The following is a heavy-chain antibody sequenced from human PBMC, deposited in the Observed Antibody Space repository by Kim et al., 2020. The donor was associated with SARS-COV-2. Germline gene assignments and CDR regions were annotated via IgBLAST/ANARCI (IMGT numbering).Heavy chain of an antibody. CDR1: GFTFSSNW. Sequence: GGSLRLSCTASGFTFSSNWMHWVRQAPGKGLVWVSHINSDGRHANYADPVKGRFTISRDNAKNTLYLQMNSLRDDDTAVYYCAREMGAIGSWGQGTLVTVSS. V-gene: IGHV3-74*01. CDR3: AREMGAIGS. J-gene: IGHJ4*02. D-gene: IGHD1-26*01. CDR2: INSDGRHA.